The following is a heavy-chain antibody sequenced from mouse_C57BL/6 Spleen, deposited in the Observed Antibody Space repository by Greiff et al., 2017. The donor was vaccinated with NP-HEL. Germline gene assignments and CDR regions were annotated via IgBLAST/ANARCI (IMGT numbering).Heavy chain of an antibody. CDR3: ARSPDGYPYYYAMDY. CDR2: IDPSDSET. D-gene: IGHD2-3*01. V-gene: IGHV1-52*01. Sequence: QVQLQQPGAELVRPGSSVKLSCKASGYTFTSYWMHWVKQRPIQGLDWIGNIDPSDSETHYNQKFKDKATLTVDKSSSTAYMQLSSLTSEDSAVYYCARSPDGYPYYYAMDYWGQGTSVTVSS. CDR1: GYTFTSYW. J-gene: IGHJ4*01.